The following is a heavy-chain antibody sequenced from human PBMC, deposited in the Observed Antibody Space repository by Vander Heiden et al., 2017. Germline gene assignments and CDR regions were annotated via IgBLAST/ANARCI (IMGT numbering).Heavy chain of an antibody. CDR3: AITGDSSSWANWFDP. Sequence: QLQLQESGPGLVKPSETLSLTCTVSGGSISSSSYYWGWIRQPPGKGLEWIGSIYYSGSTYYNPSRKSRVTISVDTSKNQVSMKLSSVTAADTAVYYCAITGDSSSWANWFDPWGQGTMVTVYS. CDR1: GGSISSSSYY. CDR2: IYYSGST. V-gene: IGHV4-39*01. D-gene: IGHD6-13*01. J-gene: IGHJ5*02.